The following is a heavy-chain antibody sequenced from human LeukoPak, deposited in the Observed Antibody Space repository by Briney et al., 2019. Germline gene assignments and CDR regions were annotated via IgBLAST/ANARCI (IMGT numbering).Heavy chain of an antibody. D-gene: IGHD3-10*01. V-gene: IGHV4-38-2*01. CDR3: ARLYKSQASTTFDY. CDR1: GYALSSGYY. Sequence: SETLSLTCAVSGYALSSGYYWGWIRQPPGKGLEWIGTIYHSGITYYNPSLQSRGTISVDTSKNQFSLKVSSVTAADTALYYCARLYKSQASTTFDYRGQGTLVTVSS. J-gene: IGHJ4*02. CDR2: IYHSGIT.